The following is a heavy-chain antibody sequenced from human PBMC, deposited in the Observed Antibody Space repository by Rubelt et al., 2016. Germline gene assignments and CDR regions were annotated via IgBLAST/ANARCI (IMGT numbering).Heavy chain of an antibody. CDR2: IYYSGST. J-gene: IGHJ5*02. CDR3: ARHGDYDFWSGYQTFDP. V-gene: IGHV4-38-2*02. Sequence: QVQLQESGPGLVKPSETLSLTCTVSGYSISSGYYWGWIRQPPGKGLEWIGYIYYSGSTNYNPSLESRVSISGDTSKNQVSLKLSSVTAADTAVYYWARHGDYDFWSGYQTFDPWGQGTLVTVSS. D-gene: IGHD3-3*01. CDR1: GYSISSGYY.